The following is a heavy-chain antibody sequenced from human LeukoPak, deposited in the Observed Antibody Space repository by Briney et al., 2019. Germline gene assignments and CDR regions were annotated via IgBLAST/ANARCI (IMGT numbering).Heavy chain of an antibody. J-gene: IGHJ4*02. Sequence: GGSLRLSCAASGFTFSSHAMSWVRQAPGKGLEWVSAISGSGGSTYYADSVKGRFTISRDNSKNTLYLQMNSLRAEDTAVYYCARVKSGSRKSYFEYWGQGTLVTVS. CDR2: ISGSGGST. D-gene: IGHD1-26*01. CDR3: ARVKSGSRKSYFEY. CDR1: GFTFSSHA. V-gene: IGHV3-23*01.